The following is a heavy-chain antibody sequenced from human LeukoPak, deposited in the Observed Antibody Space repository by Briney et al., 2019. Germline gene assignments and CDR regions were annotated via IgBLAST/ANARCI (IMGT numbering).Heavy chain of an antibody. CDR2: INHSGST. CDR3: ARVRDGYNDAYDI. V-gene: IGHV4-34*01. J-gene: IGHJ3*02. CDR1: GGSFSGYY. Sequence: SETLSLTCAVYGGSFSGYYWGWIRQPPGKGLEWIGEINHSGSTNYNPSLKSRVTISADTSKNQFSLKLSSVTAADTAVYYCARVRDGYNDAYDIWGQGTMVTVTS. D-gene: IGHD5-24*01.